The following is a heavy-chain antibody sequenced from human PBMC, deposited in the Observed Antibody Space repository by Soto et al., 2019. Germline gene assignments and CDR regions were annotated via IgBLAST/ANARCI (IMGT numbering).Heavy chain of an antibody. D-gene: IGHD3-10*01. Sequence: PGGSLRLSCAASGFTFSSYAMSWVRQAPGKGLEWVSAISGSGGSTYYADSVKGRFTISRDNSKNTLYLQMNSLRAEDTAVYYCAKDLAGNVVRGPNYYWGQGTLVTVSS. CDR2: ISGSGGST. J-gene: IGHJ4*02. V-gene: IGHV3-23*01. CDR1: GFTFSSYA. CDR3: AKDLAGNVVRGPNYY.